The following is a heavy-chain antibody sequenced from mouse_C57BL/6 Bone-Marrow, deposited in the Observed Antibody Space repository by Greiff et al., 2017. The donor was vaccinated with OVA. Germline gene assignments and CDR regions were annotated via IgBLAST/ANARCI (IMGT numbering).Heavy chain of an antibody. Sequence: EVKLVESGGGLVQPGESLKLSCESNEYEFPSHDMSWVRKTPEKRLELVAAINSDGGSTYYPDTMERRFIISRDNTKKTLYLQISSLRSEDTALYYCEYGLRHAWFAYWGQGTLVTVSA. J-gene: IGHJ3*01. CDR2: INSDGGST. V-gene: IGHV5-2*01. D-gene: IGHD2-2*01. CDR3: EYGLRHAWFAY. CDR1: EYEFPSHD.